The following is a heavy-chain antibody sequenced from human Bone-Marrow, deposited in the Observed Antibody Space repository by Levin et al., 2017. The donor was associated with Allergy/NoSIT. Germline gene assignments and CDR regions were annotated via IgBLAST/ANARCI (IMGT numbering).Heavy chain of an antibody. D-gene: IGHD6-19*01. Sequence: ASVKVSCKASGYTFTNYGISWVRQAPGQGLEWMGWVSGYNGHTKYAQKNQGRVTMTADTSTTTVYMELKSLRSDDTAVYYCARTAGWSDAFDIWGQGTMVTVSS. J-gene: IGHJ3*02. CDR3: ARTAGWSDAFDI. CDR1: GYTFTNYG. CDR2: VSGYNGHT. V-gene: IGHV1-18*01.